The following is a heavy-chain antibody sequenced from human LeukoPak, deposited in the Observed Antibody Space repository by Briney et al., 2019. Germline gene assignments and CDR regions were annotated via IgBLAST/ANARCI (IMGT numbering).Heavy chain of an antibody. D-gene: IGHD4-17*01. CDR1: GYTFANYA. J-gene: IGHJ4*02. CDR3: ARGIRGVTTFDY. Sequence: ASVKVSCKASGYTFANYAMHCVCQAPGQRLEWMGWINAGNGNTKYSQKFQGRVTITRDTSASTAYMELSSLRSEDTAVYYCARGIRGVTTFDYWGQGTLVTVSS. CDR2: INAGNGNT. V-gene: IGHV1-3*01.